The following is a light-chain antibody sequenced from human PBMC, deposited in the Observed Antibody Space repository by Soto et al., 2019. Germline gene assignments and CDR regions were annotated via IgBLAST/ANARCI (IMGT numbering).Light chain of an antibody. Sequence: HSVLTQPPSASGTPGQRVTISCSGGSSNIGSNTVNWYQHLPGTAPKLLIYSNNQRPSGVPDRFSGSMSGTSASLAISGLQSEDEADYYCAAWDDSLNGPVFGGGTKLTVL. V-gene: IGLV1-44*01. CDR2: SNN. CDR3: AAWDDSLNGPV. CDR1: SSNIGSNT. J-gene: IGLJ2*01.